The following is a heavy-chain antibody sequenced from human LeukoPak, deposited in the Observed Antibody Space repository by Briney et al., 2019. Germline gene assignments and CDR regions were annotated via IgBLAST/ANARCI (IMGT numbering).Heavy chain of an antibody. CDR3: ARDTEDFDY. CDR1: GYTFTSYY. Sequence: ASVNVSCKASGYTFTSYYIHWVRQAPGQGLEWMGIINPSGGSTTYAQKFQGRVTMTRDTSTSTVYMELSRLRSEDTDVYYCARDTEDFDYWGQGTLVTVSS. V-gene: IGHV1-46*01. CDR2: INPSGGST. J-gene: IGHJ4*02.